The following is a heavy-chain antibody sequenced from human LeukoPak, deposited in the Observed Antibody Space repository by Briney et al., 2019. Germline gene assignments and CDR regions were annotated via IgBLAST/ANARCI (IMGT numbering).Heavy chain of an antibody. CDR2: ISSSGSTI. CDR3: AFGAVPDAFDI. V-gene: IGHV3-48*01. J-gene: IGHJ3*02. Sequence: PGGSLRLSCAASGFTFSSYSMNWVRQAPGKGLEWVSYISSSGSTIYYADSVKGRFTISRDNAKNSLYLQMNSLRAEDTAVYYCAFGAVPDAFDIWGQGTMVTVSS. CDR1: GFTFSSYS. D-gene: IGHD3-3*01.